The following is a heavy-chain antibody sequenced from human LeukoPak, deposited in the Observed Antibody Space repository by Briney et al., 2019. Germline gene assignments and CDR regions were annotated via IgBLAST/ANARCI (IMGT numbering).Heavy chain of an antibody. CDR3: AKERQNYYDSSGYPIDY. CDR1: GFTFSSYA. CDR2: ISGSGGST. V-gene: IGHV3-23*01. Sequence: GPLRLSCAASGFTFSSYAMSWVRQAPGKGLEWVSAISGSGGSTYYADSVKGRFTISRDNSKNTLYLQMNSLRAEDTAVYYCAKERQNYYDSSGYPIDYWGQGTLVTVSS. D-gene: IGHD3-22*01. J-gene: IGHJ4*02.